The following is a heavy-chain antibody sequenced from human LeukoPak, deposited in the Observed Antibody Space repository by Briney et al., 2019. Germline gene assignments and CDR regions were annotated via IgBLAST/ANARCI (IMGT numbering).Heavy chain of an antibody. J-gene: IGHJ4*02. CDR1: GGSISSYA. Sequence: SETLSLTCTVSGGSISSYAWSWIRQPPGKGLEWIGYIYYSGSTNYNPSLKSRVTISVDTSKNQFSLKLSSVTAADTAVYYCARSDTYYVKPFDYWGQGTLVTVSS. D-gene: IGHD3-10*02. CDR3: ARSDTYYVKPFDY. CDR2: IYYSGST. V-gene: IGHV4-59*01.